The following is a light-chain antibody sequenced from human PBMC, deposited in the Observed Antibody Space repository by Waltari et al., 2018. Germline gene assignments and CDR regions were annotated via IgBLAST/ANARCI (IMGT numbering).Light chain of an antibody. CDR2: KGN. CDR1: SGSVSSTSY. V-gene: IGLV8-61*01. J-gene: IGLJ3*02. CDR3: SVYMGSGIWV. Sequence: QTVLTQEPSLSVSPGGTVTLTCALSSGSVSSTSYATWYQQTPGQTPRTLVYKGNGRASGVPDRFSGAILGNKAALTITGAQADDESDDYWSVYMGSGIWVFGGGTKLTVL.